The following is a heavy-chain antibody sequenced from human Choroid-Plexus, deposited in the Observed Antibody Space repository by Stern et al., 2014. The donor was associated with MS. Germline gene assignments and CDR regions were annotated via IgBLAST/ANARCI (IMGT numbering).Heavy chain of an antibody. J-gene: IGHJ6*02. D-gene: IGHD3-3*01. Sequence: VQLVESGAEVKKPGASVKVSCKTSGYIFPGYYIHWVRQAPGQGLEWMAWINPNTGGTWYAQKFQGRVTMSRDTSISTAYVELSSLTSDDTAVYYCARDQRGITIFGVVTDYYYLGMDVWGQGTTVTVSS. CDR1: GYIFPGYY. CDR3: ARDQRGITIFGVVTDYYYLGMDV. CDR2: INPNTGGT. V-gene: IGHV1-2*02.